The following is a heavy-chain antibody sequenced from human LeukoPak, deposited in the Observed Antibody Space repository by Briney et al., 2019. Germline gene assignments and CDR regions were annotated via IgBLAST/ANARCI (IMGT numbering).Heavy chain of an antibody. Sequence: SVKVSCKASGSTFSSYAISWVRQAPGQGLEWMGGIIPIFGTANYVQKFQGRVTITADESTSTAYMEPSSLRFEDTAVYYCARGIVVQPSANWFDPWGQGTPVTVSS. D-gene: IGHD2-2*01. CDR1: GSTFSSYA. J-gene: IGHJ5*02. V-gene: IGHV1-69*13. CDR2: IIPIFGTA. CDR3: ARGIVVQPSANWFDP.